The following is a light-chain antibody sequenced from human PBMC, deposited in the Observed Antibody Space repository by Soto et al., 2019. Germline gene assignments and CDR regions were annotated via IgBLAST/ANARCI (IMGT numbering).Light chain of an antibody. V-gene: IGKV1-5*01. CDR1: ESMSNC. CDR3: QQCHRYLT. Sequence: IHMTQSPSTLSASVGDLVTITCRASESMSNCLAWYQQKPGKAPKLLISGASSLQSGVPSRFSGSASGTEFTLTISSLQPDDIATYYCQQCHRYLTFGQGTKVDIK. CDR2: GAS. J-gene: IGKJ1*01.